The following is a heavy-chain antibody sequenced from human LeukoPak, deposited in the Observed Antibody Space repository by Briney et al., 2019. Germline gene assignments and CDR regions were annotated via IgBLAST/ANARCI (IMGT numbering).Heavy chain of an antibody. J-gene: IGHJ4*02. V-gene: IGHV4-4*07. CDR3: ARDSQYYDSSGLRMVDYFDY. CDR1: GGSISSYY. CDR2: IYTGGST. D-gene: IGHD3-22*01. Sequence: SETLSLTCTVSGGSISSYYWSWIRQPAGKGLEWIGRIYTGGSTNYNPSLKSRVTMSVDTSKNQFSLKLSSVTAADTAVYYCARDSQYYDSSGLRMVDYFDYWGQGTLVTVSS.